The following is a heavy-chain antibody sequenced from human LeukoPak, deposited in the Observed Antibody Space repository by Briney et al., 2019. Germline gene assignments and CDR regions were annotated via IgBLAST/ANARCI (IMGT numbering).Heavy chain of an antibody. CDR2: VYPGDSGI. J-gene: IGHJ4*02. D-gene: IGHD6-13*01. V-gene: IGHV5-51*01. CDR3: ARGYRSSWYPWDY. Sequence: GESLKISCKGSGYTFTSNWIAWVRQMPGKGLEWMGIVYPGDSGIRYGPSFQGQVTISADKSITTAYLQWSSLKASDTAMYYCARGYRSSWYPWDYWGQGTLVTVSS. CDR1: GYTFTSNW.